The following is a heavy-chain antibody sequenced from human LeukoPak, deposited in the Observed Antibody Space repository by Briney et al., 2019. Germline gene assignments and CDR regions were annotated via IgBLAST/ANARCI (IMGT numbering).Heavy chain of an antibody. J-gene: IGHJ4*02. CDR3: ARGSSWYEQRVPFDY. CDR2: IYHSGST. V-gene: IGHV4-4*02. Sequence: PSGTLSLTCAVSGGSITSSNWWSWVRQPPGKGLEWIGEIYHSGSTNYNPSLKSRVTISVDKSKNQFSLKLSSVTAADTAVYYCARGSSWYEQRVPFDYWGQGTLVTVSS. CDR1: GGSITSSNW. D-gene: IGHD6-13*01.